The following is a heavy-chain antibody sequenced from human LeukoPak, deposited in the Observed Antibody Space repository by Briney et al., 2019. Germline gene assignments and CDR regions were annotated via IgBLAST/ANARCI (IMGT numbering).Heavy chain of an antibody. CDR2: ISGSGDST. D-gene: IGHD3-22*01. J-gene: IGHJ4*02. Sequence: GGSLRLSCAASGFTFSTYAVNWVRQAPGEGLEWVSTISGSGDSTYYADSVKGRFTIYRDNSKDTLYLQMSSVRVDDTAVYYCARDRGRYYDSRGFYWGYYFDSWGQGILVTVST. CDR1: GFTFSTYA. V-gene: IGHV3-23*01. CDR3: ARDRGRYYDSRGFYWGYYFDS.